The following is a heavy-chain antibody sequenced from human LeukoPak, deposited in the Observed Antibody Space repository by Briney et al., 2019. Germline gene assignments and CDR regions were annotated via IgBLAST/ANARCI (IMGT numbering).Heavy chain of an antibody. J-gene: IGHJ4*02. V-gene: IGHV3-23*01. CDR2: ISGSGSST. CDR1: GFTFSSYA. D-gene: IGHD2-21*02. Sequence: GGSLRLSCSASGFTFSSYATYWVRQAPGKGLEWVATISGSGSSTFYADSVKGRFTVSRDNSKSTLSLQMNSLRAEDTAVYYCAKTNRGLPGSVYFDYWGQGTLVTVSS. CDR3: AKTNRGLPGSVYFDY.